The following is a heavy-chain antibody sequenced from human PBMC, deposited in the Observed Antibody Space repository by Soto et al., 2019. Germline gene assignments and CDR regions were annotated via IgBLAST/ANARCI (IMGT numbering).Heavy chain of an antibody. CDR2: IWYDGTNK. V-gene: IGHV3-33*01. Sequence: QVQLVESGGGVVQPGRSLRLSCAASGFTFSNFGIHWVRQAPGKGLEWVAVIWYDGTNKHYADSVKGRFTISRDNSKNTLYLQINSLRAVDTAVYYCARDGMGGDIGDGCDLWGQGTKVTVSS. CDR3: ARDGMGGDIGDGCDL. D-gene: IGHD4-17*01. J-gene: IGHJ3*01. CDR1: GFTFSNFG.